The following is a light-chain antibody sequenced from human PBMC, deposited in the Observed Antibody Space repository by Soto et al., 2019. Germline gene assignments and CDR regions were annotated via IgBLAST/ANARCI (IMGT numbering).Light chain of an antibody. J-gene: IGKJ2*01. CDR3: QQYNNWPPYT. CDR1: QSVSSN. V-gene: IGKV3-15*01. Sequence: EIVMTQSPATLSVSPGERATLSCRASQSVSSNLAWYQQKPGQAPRLLIYGESTRATGIPARFSGSRSGTDFTLTISSLQSEDLAVYYCQQYNNWPPYTFGQGTKLEIK. CDR2: GES.